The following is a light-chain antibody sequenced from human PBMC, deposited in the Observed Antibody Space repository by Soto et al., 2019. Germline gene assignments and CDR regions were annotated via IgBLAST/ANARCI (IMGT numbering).Light chain of an antibody. CDR2: GAS. CDR1: QSVSSSF. CDR3: LQHNSHPLT. V-gene: IGKV3-20*01. Sequence: EIVLTQSPGTLSLSPGERATLSCRASQSVSSSFLAWYQQKVGQAPRLLIYGASSRATGIPDRFSGSGSGTDFTLTISSLQPEDFATYYCLQHNSHPLTFGGGTRVEIK. J-gene: IGKJ4*01.